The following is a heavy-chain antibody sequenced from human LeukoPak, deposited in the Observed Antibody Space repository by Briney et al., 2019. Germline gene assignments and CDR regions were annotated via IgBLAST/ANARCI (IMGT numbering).Heavy chain of an antibody. CDR2: ISSSSSYT. D-gene: IGHD5-12*01. J-gene: IGHJ4*02. CDR1: GFTFSDYY. Sequence: GGSLRLSCADSGFTFSDYYMSWIRQAPGKGLEWVSYISSSSSYTDYADSVKGRFTISRDNAKNSLNLQMNSLRAEDTAVYYCASDSGYSGYSDYWGQGTLVTVSS. CDR3: ASDSGYSGYSDY. V-gene: IGHV3-11*05.